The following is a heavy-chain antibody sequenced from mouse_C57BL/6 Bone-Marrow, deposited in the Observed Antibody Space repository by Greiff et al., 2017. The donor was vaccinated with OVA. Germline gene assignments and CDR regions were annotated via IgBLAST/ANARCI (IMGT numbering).Heavy chain of an antibody. CDR1: GYSITSGYY. Sequence: EVQLMESGPGLVKPSQSLSLTCSVTGYSITSGYYWNWIRQFPGNKLEWMGYISYDGSNNYNPSLKNRISITRDTSKNQFFLKLNSVTTEDTATYYCARGYGPFDYWGQGTTLTVSS. D-gene: IGHD1-1*01. CDR3: ARGYGPFDY. CDR2: ISYDGSN. V-gene: IGHV3-6*01. J-gene: IGHJ2*01.